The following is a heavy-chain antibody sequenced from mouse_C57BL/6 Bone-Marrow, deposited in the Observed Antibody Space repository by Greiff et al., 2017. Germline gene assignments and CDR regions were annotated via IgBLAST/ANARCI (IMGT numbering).Heavy chain of an antibody. D-gene: IGHD1-1*01. CDR1: GFTFSSYG. CDR3: ARLPYYYGSSYGWFAY. V-gene: IGHV5-6*01. J-gene: IGHJ3*01. Sequence: EVHLVESGGDLVKPGGSLKLSCAASGFTFSSYGMSWVRPTPDKRLEWVATISSGGSYTYYPDSVKGRFTISRDNAKNTLYLQMSSLKSEDTAMYYCARLPYYYGSSYGWFAYWGQGTLVTVSA. CDR2: ISSGGSYT.